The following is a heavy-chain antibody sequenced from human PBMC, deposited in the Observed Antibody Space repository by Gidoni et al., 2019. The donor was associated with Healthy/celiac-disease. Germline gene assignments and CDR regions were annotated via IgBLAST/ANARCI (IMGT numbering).Heavy chain of an antibody. D-gene: IGHD1-26*01. J-gene: IGHJ5*02. CDR2: IYYSGSA. Sequence: QVQLQESGAGLVKPAETLSLTCPVSGGSISSYHWSWIRQPPGKGLEWNGYIYYSGSANYNPALKSPVTISVDTSKNQFSLELSSVTAADTAVYYCASQVVGMARVRWFDPWGQGTLVTVSS. V-gene: IGHV4-59*12. CDR1: GGSISSYH. CDR3: ASQVVGMARVRWFDP.